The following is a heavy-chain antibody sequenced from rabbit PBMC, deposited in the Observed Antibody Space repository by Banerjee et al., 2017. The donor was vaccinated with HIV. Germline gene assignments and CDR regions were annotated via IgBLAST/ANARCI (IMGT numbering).Heavy chain of an antibody. Sequence: QEQLEESGGDLVKPEGSLTLTCTASGFSFSSGYWICWVRQAPGKGLEWIAYIYTGSSGSTYYASWAKGRFTISKTSSTPVTLQMSSLTAADTATYFCARRDYGSSTYYDLWGPGTLVTVS. CDR2: IYTGSSGST. D-gene: IGHD8-1*01. CDR3: ARRDYGSSTYYDL. V-gene: IGHV1S45*01. J-gene: IGHJ4*01. CDR1: GFSFSSGYW.